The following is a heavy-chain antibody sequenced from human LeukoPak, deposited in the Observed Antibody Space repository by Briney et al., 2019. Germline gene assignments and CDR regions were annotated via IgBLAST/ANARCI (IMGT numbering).Heavy chain of an antibody. CDR1: GYTFTGYY. V-gene: IGHV1-2*02. CDR3: ARGHSSSWYSPDQDSYFDY. CDR2: INPNSGGT. Sequence: ASVKVSCKASGYTFTGYYMHWVRQAPGQGLEWMGWINPNSGGTNYAQKVQGRVTMTRDTSISTAYMELSRLRSDDTAVYYCARGHSSSWYSPDQDSYFDYWGQGTLVTVSS. D-gene: IGHD6-13*01. J-gene: IGHJ4*02.